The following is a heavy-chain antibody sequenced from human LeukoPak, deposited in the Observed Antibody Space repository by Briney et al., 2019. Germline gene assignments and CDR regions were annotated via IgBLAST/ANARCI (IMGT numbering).Heavy chain of an antibody. CDR2: INHIGST. Sequence: SETLSLTCAVYGGSLSGYYWRWIRQPPGKGLEWIGEINHIGSTNYNTSLKSRVTISVDTSKHQFSLKLSSVTAADTAVYYCARGTYTARSPPFVYWGQGTLVTVSS. V-gene: IGHV4-34*01. CDR3: ARGTYTARSPPFVY. J-gene: IGHJ4*02. D-gene: IGHD3-16*01. CDR1: GGSLSGYY.